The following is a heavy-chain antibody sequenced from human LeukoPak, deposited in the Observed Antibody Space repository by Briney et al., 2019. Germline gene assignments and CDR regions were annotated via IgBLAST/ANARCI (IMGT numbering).Heavy chain of an antibody. CDR2: ISPYNGKT. D-gene: IGHD3-10*01. J-gene: IGHJ6*03. CDR3: ARAHYFGSGKVSSDMDV. Sequence: GASVKVSCKASGYTFTSYVISWVRQAPGQGLEWMGWISPYNGKTNYAQKLQGRVTMTTDTSTSTAYMELRSLRSDDTAVYYCARAHYFGSGKVSSDMDVWGKGTTVTISS. CDR1: GYTFTSYV. V-gene: IGHV1-18*01.